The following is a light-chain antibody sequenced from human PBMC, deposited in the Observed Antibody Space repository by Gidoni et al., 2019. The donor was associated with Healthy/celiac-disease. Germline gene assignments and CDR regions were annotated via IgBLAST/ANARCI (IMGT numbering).Light chain of an antibody. CDR1: NIGSKS. Sequence: SYVLTQPPSASGAPGKTARITCGGNNIGSKSVHWYQQKPGQAPVLVIYYDSDRPSGIPERFSGSNSGNTATLTISRVEAGDEADYYCQVWDSSSDLWVFGGGTKLTVL. V-gene: IGLV3-21*04. CDR3: QVWDSSSDLWV. CDR2: YDS. J-gene: IGLJ3*02.